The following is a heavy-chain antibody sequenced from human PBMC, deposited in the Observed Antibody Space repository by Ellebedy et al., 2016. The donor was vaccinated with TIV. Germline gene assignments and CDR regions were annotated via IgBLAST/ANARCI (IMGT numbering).Heavy chain of an antibody. V-gene: IGHV3-66*01. CDR3: ARKHLYGLD. D-gene: IGHD3-10*01. CDR2: IYSGGGT. J-gene: IGHJ4*02. CDR1: GFTVSSNS. Sequence: PGGSLTLSCAVSGFTVSSNSMNWVRQAPGKGLEWVSVIYSGGGTSYADSVKGRFTIFRDTSKNTLCLQMNSLSAEDTAVYYCARKHLYGLDWGQGTLVTVSS.